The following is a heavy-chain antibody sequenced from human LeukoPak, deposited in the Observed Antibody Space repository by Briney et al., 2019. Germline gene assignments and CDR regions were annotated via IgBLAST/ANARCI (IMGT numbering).Heavy chain of an antibody. J-gene: IGHJ3*01. CDR3: ARLDSSGYYASVDNDAFDF. CDR2: IYPGDSDT. V-gene: IGHV5-51*01. CDR1: GYSFTSYW. Sequence: GESLKISCKGSGYSFTSYWIGWVRQMPGKGLEWMGIIYPGDSDTRYSPSFQGQVTISADRSISTAYLQWSSLKASDTAKYYCARLDSSGYYASVDNDAFDFWGQGTMVTVSS. D-gene: IGHD6-19*01.